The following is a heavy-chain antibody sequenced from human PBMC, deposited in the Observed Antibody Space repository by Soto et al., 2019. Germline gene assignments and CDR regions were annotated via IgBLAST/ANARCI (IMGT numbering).Heavy chain of an antibody. D-gene: IGHD2-2*01. J-gene: IGHJ6*02. V-gene: IGHV1-69*06. CDR1: GGTFSSYA. CDR3: ARGYCSSTSCYPPRLELPGGMDV. Sequence: SVRVSCKASGGTFSSYAISWVRQAPGQGLEWMGGIIPIFGTANYAQKFQGRVTITADKSTSTAYMELSSLRSEDTAVYYCARGYCSSTSCYPPRLELPGGMDVWGQGTTVTVSS. CDR2: IIPIFGTA.